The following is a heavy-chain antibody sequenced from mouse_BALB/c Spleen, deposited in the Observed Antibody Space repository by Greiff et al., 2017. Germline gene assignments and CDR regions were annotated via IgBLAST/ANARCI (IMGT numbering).Heavy chain of an antibody. D-gene: IGHD1-1*01. CDR1: GYTFTSYW. V-gene: IGHV1-7*01. J-gene: IGHJ4*01. CDR2: INPSTGYT. CDR3: ADYYGSGGYAMDY. Sequence: QVQLKQSGAELAKPGASVKMSCKASGYTFTSYWMHWVKQRPGQGLEWIGYINPSTGYTEYNQKFKDKATLTADKSSSTAYMQLSSLTSEDSAVYYCADYYGSGGYAMDYWGQGTSVTVSS.